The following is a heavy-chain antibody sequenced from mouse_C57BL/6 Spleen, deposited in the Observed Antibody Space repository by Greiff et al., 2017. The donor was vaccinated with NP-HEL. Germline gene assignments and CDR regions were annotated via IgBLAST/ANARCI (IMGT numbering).Heavy chain of an antibody. V-gene: IGHV1-9*01. D-gene: IGHD1-1*01. CDR1: GYTFTGYW. J-gene: IGHJ1*03. CDR3: ARITTVPYWYFDV. Sequence: VQLQQSGAELMKPGASVKLSCKATGYTFTGYWIEWVKQRPGHGLEWIGEILPGSGSTNYNEKFKGKATFTADTSSNTAYMQLSSLTTEDSATYYCARITTVPYWYFDVWGTGTTVTVSS. CDR2: ILPGSGST.